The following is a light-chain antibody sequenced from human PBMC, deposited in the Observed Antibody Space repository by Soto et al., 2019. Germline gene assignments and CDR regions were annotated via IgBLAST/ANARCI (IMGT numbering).Light chain of an antibody. CDR3: QQYNNWPFS. CDR2: DAS. V-gene: IGKV3-11*01. Sequence: EIVLTQSPATLSSFPGDRVTLSCRASQSVSSYLAWYQQKPGQAPRLLIYDASNRATGIPARFSGSGSETDFTLTISGLRSEDSAVYFCQQYNNWPFSFGQGTRLEI. J-gene: IGKJ5*01. CDR1: QSVSSY.